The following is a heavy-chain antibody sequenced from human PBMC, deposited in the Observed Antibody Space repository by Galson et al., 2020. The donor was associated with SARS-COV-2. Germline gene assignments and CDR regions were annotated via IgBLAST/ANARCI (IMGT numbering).Heavy chain of an antibody. V-gene: IGHV4-34*01. Sequence: SETLSLTCAVYGGSFSGYYWTWLRQPPGKGLEWLGEINHSGSTNYNPSLKSRVTISVDMSKNQFSLKMSAVTAADTAVYFCARGPPASGLDDWGQGTLVTVSS. CDR1: GGSFSGYY. J-gene: IGHJ4*02. D-gene: IGHD3-10*01. CDR2: INHSGST. CDR3: ARGPPASGLDD.